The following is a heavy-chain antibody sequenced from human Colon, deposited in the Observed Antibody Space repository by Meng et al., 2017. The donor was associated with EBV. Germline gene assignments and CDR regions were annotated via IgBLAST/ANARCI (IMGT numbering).Heavy chain of an antibody. J-gene: IGHJ4*02. Sequence: QAHQQQLRAGLLTSSYTLSLPCGVKGWSLSGYYWSWIRHFPGRTLEFIGDINHSGRANYNPSLRSRVTISVDTSKNQIFLNLHSVTAADTAVYHCARTFGYCSNNNCPRTLGYWGQGTLVTVSS. CDR1: GWSLSGYY. CDR3: ARTFGYCSNNNCPRTLGY. V-gene: IGHV4-34*02. D-gene: IGHD2-2*03. CDR2: INHSGRA.